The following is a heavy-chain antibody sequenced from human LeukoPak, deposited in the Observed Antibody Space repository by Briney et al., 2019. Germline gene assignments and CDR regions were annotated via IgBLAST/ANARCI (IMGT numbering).Heavy chain of an antibody. Sequence: SQTLSLTCTVSGGSISSGGYYWSWIRQHPGKGLEWIGYIYYSGSTYYNPSLKSRVTISVDTSNNQFSLKLSSVTAGDTAVYYCARGLIAAREYYFDYWGQGTLVTVSS. CDR2: IYYSGST. CDR3: ARGLIAAREYYFDY. J-gene: IGHJ4*02. V-gene: IGHV4-31*03. D-gene: IGHD6-6*01. CDR1: GGSISSGGYY.